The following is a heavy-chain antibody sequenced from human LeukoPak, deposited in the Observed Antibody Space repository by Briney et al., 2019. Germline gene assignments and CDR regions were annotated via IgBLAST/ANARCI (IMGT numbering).Heavy chain of an antibody. V-gene: IGHV4-39*01. CDR1: GGSISSSSYC. J-gene: IGHJ4*02. CDR2: VSYSGST. D-gene: IGHD6-13*01. Sequence: SETLSLTCTVSGGSISSSSYCWGWIRQPAGKGLEWIGCVSYSGSTYYNPSLKTRVPISVDTSKNQFSLKLSSVTAADTAVYYCASTSTWYGSGIDNWGQGTLVTVSS. CDR3: ASTSTWYGSGIDN.